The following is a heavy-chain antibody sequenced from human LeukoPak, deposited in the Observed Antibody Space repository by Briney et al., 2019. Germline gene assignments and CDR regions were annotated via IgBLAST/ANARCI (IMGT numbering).Heavy chain of an antibody. CDR3: ARAPVTYYDILTGHPFDY. CDR1: GGTFSSYA. V-gene: IGHV1-69*05. D-gene: IGHD3-9*01. Sequence: SVKVSCKASGGTFSSYAISWVRQAPGQGLEWMGGIIPIFGTANYAQKFQGRVTITTDESTSTAYMELSSLRSEDTAVYYCARAPVTYYDILTGHPFDYWGQGTLVTVSS. J-gene: IGHJ4*02. CDR2: IIPIFGTA.